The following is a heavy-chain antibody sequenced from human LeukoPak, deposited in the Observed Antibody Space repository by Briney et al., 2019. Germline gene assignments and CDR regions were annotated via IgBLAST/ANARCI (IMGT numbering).Heavy chain of an antibody. J-gene: IGHJ4*02. CDR1: GFTFSSYW. Sequence: PGGSLRLSCAASGFTFSSYWMRWIRQPPGKGLVWVSRINTDGSSRNYADSVKRLFTISRDNAKHTLFLQMTIPIADDTAAYYCVSVSANRIAAGGDYWGKGTLVTVSS. V-gene: IGHV3-74*01. D-gene: IGHD6-13*01. CDR3: VSVSANRIAAGGDY. CDR2: INTDGSSR.